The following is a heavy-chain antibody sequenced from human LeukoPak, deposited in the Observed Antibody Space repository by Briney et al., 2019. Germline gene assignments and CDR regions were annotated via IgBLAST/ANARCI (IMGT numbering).Heavy chain of an antibody. J-gene: IGHJ4*02. Sequence: PGGSLRLSCAASGFTSSSYAMHWVRQAPGKGLEWVAVISYDGSNKYYADSVKGRFTISRDNSKNTLYLQMNSLRAEDTAVYYCAVAGRGYFDYWGQGTLVTVSS. CDR1: GFTSSSYA. CDR3: AVAGRGYFDY. D-gene: IGHD6-19*01. V-gene: IGHV3-30-3*01. CDR2: ISYDGSNK.